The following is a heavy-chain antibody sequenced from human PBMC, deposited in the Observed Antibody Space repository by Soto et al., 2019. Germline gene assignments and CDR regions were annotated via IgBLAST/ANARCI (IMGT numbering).Heavy chain of an antibody. CDR2: INPSGGST. Sequence: ASVKVSCKASGYTFTSYYMHWVRQAPGQGLEWMGIINPSGGSTSYAQKFQGRVTMTRDTSTSTVYMELSSLRSEDTAVYYCARDSKYSSGWYGRIYYYYGMDVWGHGTTVTVSS. D-gene: IGHD6-19*01. J-gene: IGHJ6*02. V-gene: IGHV1-46*01. CDR3: ARDSKYSSGWYGRIYYYYGMDV. CDR1: GYTFTSYY.